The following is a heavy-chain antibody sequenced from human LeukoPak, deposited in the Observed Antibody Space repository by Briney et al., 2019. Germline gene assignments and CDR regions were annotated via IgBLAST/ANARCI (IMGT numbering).Heavy chain of an antibody. V-gene: IGHV1-8*03. CDR3: ARSRQLSSDFWSGLHAPHDASDV. CDR1: GYTFTSYY. D-gene: IGHD3-3*01. Sequence: ASVKVSCKASGYTFTSYYIHWVRQATGQGLEWMGWMNPNSVSTGDAQNFQGRVTITTNTSITTAYMELSSLTSEDTAVYYCARSRQLSSDFWSGLHAPHDASDVWGQGTMVTVSS. J-gene: IGHJ3*01. CDR2: MNPNSVST.